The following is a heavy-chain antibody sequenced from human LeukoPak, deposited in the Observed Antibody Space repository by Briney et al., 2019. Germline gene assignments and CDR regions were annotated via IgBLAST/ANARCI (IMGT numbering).Heavy chain of an antibody. CDR3: AIGYVSGGCHHRVFYS. CDR1: GYTFVNYV. Sequence: ASVKVSCKTSGYTFVNYVLSWVRQAPGQGLEWVGWISPYNGDTDYAQKFQGRVTLTTDKSTTTGNMELTSLRSDDTAVYYCAIGYVSGGCHHRVFYSWGQGTLVTVSS. J-gene: IGHJ4*02. V-gene: IGHV1-18*01. CDR2: ISPYNGDT. D-gene: IGHD2-15*01.